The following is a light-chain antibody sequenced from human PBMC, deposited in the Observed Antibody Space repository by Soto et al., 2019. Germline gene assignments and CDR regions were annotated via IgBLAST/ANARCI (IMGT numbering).Light chain of an antibody. CDR1: ISDIGGYKY. V-gene: IGLV2-14*01. J-gene: IGLJ2*01. CDR3: SSYTTSTTQV. Sequence: QSVLTQPASVSGSPGQSITISCTGTISDIGGYKYVSWYQQHPGKAPKLIIYEVRNRPSGVSDRFSGSKSGKTASLTIFGLQAEDEADYYCSSYTTSTTQVFGGGTKLTVL. CDR2: EVR.